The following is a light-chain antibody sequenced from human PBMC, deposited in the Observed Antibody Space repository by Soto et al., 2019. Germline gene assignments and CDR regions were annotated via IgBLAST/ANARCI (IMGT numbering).Light chain of an antibody. Sequence: DIQMTQSPSTLSASVGDRVTITCRASESISSWFAWYEQKPGRAPRLLIYDVSNLESGVTSRFSGSRSGTEFPLTLTSLQPEDFAIYYCQQYDTPWTFGQGKKV. V-gene: IGKV1-5*01. J-gene: IGKJ1*01. CDR3: QQYDTPWT. CDR1: ESISSW. CDR2: DVS.